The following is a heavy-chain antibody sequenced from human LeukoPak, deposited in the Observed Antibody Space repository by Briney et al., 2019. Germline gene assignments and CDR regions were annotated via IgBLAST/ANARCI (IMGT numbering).Heavy chain of an antibody. CDR3: ARHESNGYIASACDY. Sequence: GESLNISCQASGYTFTDYWIAWVRQLPGKGLDWLGTIYPGDSDTRYSPVFQGHVTTSADKSISTAYLHCSSLKDSDTAMYYCARHESNGYIASACDYWGQGTLVTVSS. V-gene: IGHV5-51*01. J-gene: IGHJ4*02. D-gene: IGHD5-24*01. CDR1: GYTFTDYW. CDR2: IYPGDSDT.